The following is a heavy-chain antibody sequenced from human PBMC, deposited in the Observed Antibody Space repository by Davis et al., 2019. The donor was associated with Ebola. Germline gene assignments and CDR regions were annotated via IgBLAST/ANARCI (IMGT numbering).Heavy chain of an antibody. CDR3: AKTSSEYSSAYYYYGMDV. J-gene: IGHJ6*02. Sequence: SVKVSCKASGGTFSSYAISWVRQAPGQGLEWMGGIIPIFGTANYAQKFQGRVTITADESTSTAYMELSSLRSEDTAVYYCAKTSSEYSSAYYYYGMDVWGQGTTVTVSS. D-gene: IGHD6-19*01. CDR1: GGTFSSYA. CDR2: IIPIFGTA. V-gene: IGHV1-69*13.